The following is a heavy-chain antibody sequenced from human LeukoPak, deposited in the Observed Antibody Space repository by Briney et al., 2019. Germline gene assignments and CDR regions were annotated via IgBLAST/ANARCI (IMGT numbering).Heavy chain of an antibody. Sequence: VSSKPSLGIFTSYTIHWVRQPPRQGGKWVGRIKPVVDEENYSQNFQGRVAIPAHKSTSSGYMELSSLRSEGTAVYDCARERSGWLFSNWGQGALVTVSS. D-gene: IGHD6-19*01. CDR2: IKPVVDEE. CDR3: ARERSGWLFSN. CDR1: LGIFTSYT. V-gene: IGHV1-69*08. J-gene: IGHJ4*02.